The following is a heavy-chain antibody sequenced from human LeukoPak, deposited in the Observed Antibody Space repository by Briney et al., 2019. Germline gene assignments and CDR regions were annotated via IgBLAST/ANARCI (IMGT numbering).Heavy chain of an antibody. V-gene: IGHV4-34*01. CDR1: GASFSDYY. CDR2: IHHSVGT. Sequence: SETLSLTCVIHGASFSDYYWSWIRQPPGKGLEWIGEIHHSVGTKYNPSLKSRVTISADTSKNQFSLNLSSVTAADTAVYYCAKNNWFDPWGQGTLVTVSS. J-gene: IGHJ5*02. CDR3: AKNNWFDP.